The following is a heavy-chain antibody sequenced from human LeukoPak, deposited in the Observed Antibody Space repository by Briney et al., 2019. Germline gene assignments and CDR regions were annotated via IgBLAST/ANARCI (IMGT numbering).Heavy chain of an antibody. CDR1: GFTFSSYG. CDR3: AGDLVNLGEESNNWFDP. D-gene: IGHD3-16*01. J-gene: IGHJ5*02. CDR2: IRYDGSNK. V-gene: IGHV3-30*02. Sequence: GGSLRLSCAASGFTFSSYGMHWVRQAPGKGLEWVAFIRYDGSNKYYADSVKGRFTISRDNSKNTLYLQMNSLRAEDTAVYYCAGDLVNLGEESNNWFDPWGQGTLVTVSS.